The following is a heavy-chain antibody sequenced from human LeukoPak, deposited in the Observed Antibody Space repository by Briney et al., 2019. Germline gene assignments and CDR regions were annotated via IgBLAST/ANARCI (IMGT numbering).Heavy chain of an antibody. J-gene: IGHJ3*02. CDR1: GGSISSGGYS. CDR3: ARGQITMIVVVNAFDI. V-gene: IGHV4-30-2*01. D-gene: IGHD3-22*01. CDR2: IYHNGST. Sequence: TSETLSLTCTVSGGSISSGGYSWSRIRQPPGKGLEWIGYIYHNGSTYYNPSLKSRVTISVDRSKNQFSLKLSSVTAADTAVYYCARGQITMIVVVNAFDIWGQGTMVTVSS.